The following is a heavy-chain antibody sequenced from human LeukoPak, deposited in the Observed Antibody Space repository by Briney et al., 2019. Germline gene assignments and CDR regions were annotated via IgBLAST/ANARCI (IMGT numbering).Heavy chain of an antibody. CDR3: ARVLVVPAARGYNWFDP. J-gene: IGHJ5*02. CDR1: GGSISSSSYY. V-gene: IGHV4-39*07. D-gene: IGHD2-2*01. Sequence: SETLSLTCTVSGGSISSSSYYWSWIRQPPGKGLEWIGEINHSGSTNYNPSLKSRITISVDTSKNQFSLKLSSVTAADTAVYYCARVLVVPAARGYNWFDPWGQGTLVTVSS. CDR2: INHSGST.